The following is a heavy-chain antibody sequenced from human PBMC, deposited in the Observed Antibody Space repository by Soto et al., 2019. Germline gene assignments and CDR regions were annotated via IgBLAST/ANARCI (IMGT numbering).Heavy chain of an antibody. J-gene: IGHJ4*02. D-gene: IGHD3-10*01. CDR3: TTVIDYYGSGSPGY. Sequence: RRLSCAASGFTFSNAWMSWVRQAPGKGLEWVGRIKSKTDGGTTDYAAPVKGRFTISRDDSKNTLYLQMNSLKTEDTAVYYCTTVIDYYGSGSPGYWGQGTLVTVSS. CDR1: GFTFSNAW. V-gene: IGHV3-15*01. CDR2: IKSKTDGGTT.